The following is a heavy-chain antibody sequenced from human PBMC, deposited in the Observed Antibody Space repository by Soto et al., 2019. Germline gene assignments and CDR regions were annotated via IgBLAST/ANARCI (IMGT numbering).Heavy chain of an antibody. CDR1: QLTFSNYW. CDR2: INQDGSEK. D-gene: IGHD5-12*01. V-gene: IGHV3-7*04. J-gene: IGHJ3*02. Sequence: GGSLRLSCEASQLTFSNYWMNWVRQAPGKGLEWVANINQDGSEKYYVDSVIGRFTISRDNAKNSLNLQMNSLRAEDTAVYFCARDKGWLQIGRSAFDIWGRGTMVTV. CDR3: ARDKGWLQIGRSAFDI.